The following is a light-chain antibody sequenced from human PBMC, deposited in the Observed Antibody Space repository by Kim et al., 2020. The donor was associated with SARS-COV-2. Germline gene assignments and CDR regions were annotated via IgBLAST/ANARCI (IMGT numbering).Light chain of an antibody. CDR1: SSDVGGYNY. CDR3: SSYTSSSTL. J-gene: IGLJ2*01. Sequence: PGQSITISCTGTSSDVGGYNYVSWYPQHPGKAPKLMIYDVSNRPSGVSNRFSGSKSGNTASLTISGLQAEDEADYYCSSYTSSSTLFGGGTKLTVL. CDR2: DVS. V-gene: IGLV2-14*03.